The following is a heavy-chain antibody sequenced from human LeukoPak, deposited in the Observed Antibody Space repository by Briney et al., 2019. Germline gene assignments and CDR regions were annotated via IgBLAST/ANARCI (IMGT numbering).Heavy chain of an antibody. D-gene: IGHD3-10*01. J-gene: IGHJ5*02. CDR2: ISSSSSYI. CDR3: ASLQFGELLSPWDNWFDP. V-gene: IGHV3-21*01. CDR1: GFTFSSYA. Sequence: GGSLSLSCAASGFTFSSYAMSWVRQAPGQGQEWVSSISSSSSYIYYADSVKGRFTISRDNAKNSLYLQMNSLRAEDTAVYYCASLQFGELLSPWDNWFDPWGQGTLVTVSS.